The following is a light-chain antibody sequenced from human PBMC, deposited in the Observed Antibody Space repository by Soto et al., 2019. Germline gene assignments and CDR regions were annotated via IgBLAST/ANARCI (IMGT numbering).Light chain of an antibody. J-gene: IGKJ1*01. CDR3: RQYNSYSQT. CDR2: DAS. CDR1: ESISSW. Sequence: DIQMTQSPSTLSASVGDRVTLTCRASESISSWLAWYQQKPGKAPKLLIYDASSWESGVPSRFSGSGSGTEFTLTISSLQPDDFATYYCRQYNSYSQTFGQGTKVDIK. V-gene: IGKV1-5*01.